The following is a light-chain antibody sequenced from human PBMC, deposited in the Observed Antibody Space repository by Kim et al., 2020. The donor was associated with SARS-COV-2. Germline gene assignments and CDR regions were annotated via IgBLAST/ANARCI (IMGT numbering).Light chain of an antibody. Sequence: SYELTQPPSLSVSPGQTVSITCSGYNSGNKYVSWQQQKPGQSPVLVIYQDTKRPSGIPERFSGSNSGNTATLTISETQAMDEADYYCQAWDSSPEVVFGGGTKLTVL. V-gene: IGLV3-1*01. J-gene: IGLJ2*01. CDR3: QAWDSSPEVV. CDR2: QDT. CDR1: NSGNKY.